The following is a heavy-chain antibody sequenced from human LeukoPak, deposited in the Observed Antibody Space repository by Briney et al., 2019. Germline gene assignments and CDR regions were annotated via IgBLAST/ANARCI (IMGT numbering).Heavy chain of an antibody. Sequence: GGSLRLSCAASRFTFSSYAMSWVRQAPGKGLEWVSAISGSGGSTYYADSVKGRFTISRDNSKNTLYLQMNSLRAEDTAVYYCAKDGRQWLVRTPAFDYWGQGTLVTVSS. CDR2: ISGSGGST. V-gene: IGHV3-23*01. CDR3: AKDGRQWLVRTPAFDY. D-gene: IGHD6-19*01. CDR1: RFTFSSYA. J-gene: IGHJ4*02.